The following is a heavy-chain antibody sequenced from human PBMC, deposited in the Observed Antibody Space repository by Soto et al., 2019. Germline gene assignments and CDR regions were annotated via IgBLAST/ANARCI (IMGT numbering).Heavy chain of an antibody. CDR1: GGSITNYY. V-gene: IGHV4-59*01. CDR3: ARDHPHSYGIYYFDY. CDR2: IYSSGST. D-gene: IGHD5-18*01. Sequence: QVQLQESGPGLVKPSETLSLTCTVSGGSITNYYWSWIRQPPGKGLEWIGYIYSSGSTNYNPSLKSRVTISPDTSKNQVSLKLTSVTAADTAVYYCARDHPHSYGIYYFDYWGQGTLVTVSS. J-gene: IGHJ4*02.